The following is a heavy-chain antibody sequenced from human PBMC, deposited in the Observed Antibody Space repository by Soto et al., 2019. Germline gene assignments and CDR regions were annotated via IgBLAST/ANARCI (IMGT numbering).Heavy chain of an antibody. V-gene: IGHV3-20*04. CDR1: GFIFDDYG. CDR3: ARTRGYSGYDAFDI. CDR2: INWNGGRT. Sequence: EVQLVESGGGVVRPGGSLRLSCEASGFIFDDYGMSWVRQAPGKGLEWVSGINWNGGRTGYADSVKGRFTLSRDTAKNSLYLHMNSLRAEDTALYFCARTRGYSGYDAFDIWGQGTMVTVSS. J-gene: IGHJ3*02. D-gene: IGHD5-12*01.